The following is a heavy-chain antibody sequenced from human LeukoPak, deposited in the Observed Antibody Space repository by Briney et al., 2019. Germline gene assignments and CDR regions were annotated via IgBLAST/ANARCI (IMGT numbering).Heavy chain of an antibody. Sequence: KASETLSLTCTVSGGSISNYYWNWIRQPPGKGLEWIGYIYYTGNTNYNPSLKSRVTISVDTSKNQFSLKLSSVTAADTAVYYCARGRRYSSGWLVYWGQGTLVTVSS. CDR2: IYYTGNT. J-gene: IGHJ4*02. D-gene: IGHD6-19*01. CDR1: GGSISNYY. V-gene: IGHV4-59*01. CDR3: ARGRRYSSGWLVY.